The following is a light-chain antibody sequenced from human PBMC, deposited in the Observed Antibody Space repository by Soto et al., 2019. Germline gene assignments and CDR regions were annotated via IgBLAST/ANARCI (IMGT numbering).Light chain of an antibody. CDR2: DVS. CDR3: SSYTSSSPLEV. V-gene: IGLV2-14*03. J-gene: IGLJ1*01. Sequence: QSALTQPASVSGSPGQSITIPCTGTSSDIGGHNYVSWYQQHPGKAPKLMIYDVSNRPSGVSNRFSGSKSGNTASLTISGLQAEDEADYYCSSYTSSSPLEVFGTGTKVTVL. CDR1: SSDIGGHNY.